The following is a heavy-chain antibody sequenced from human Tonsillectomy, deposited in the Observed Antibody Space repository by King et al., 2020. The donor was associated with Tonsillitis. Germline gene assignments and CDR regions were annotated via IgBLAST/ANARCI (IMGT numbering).Heavy chain of an antibody. V-gene: IGHV1-18*01. CDR3: ARDISGWSRMYYVEY. CDR1: DYTFTSYG. D-gene: IGHD6-19*01. J-gene: IGHJ4*02. CDR2: ISAYNSFT. Sequence: VQLVESGAEVKKPGASVKVSCQASDYTFTSYGVSGVRQAPGQGLEWVGWISAYNSFTNYAQNLQGRVTVTTDTSTSTAYMELRNLTSADTAVYYCARDISGWSRMYYVEYWGQGTLVTVSS.